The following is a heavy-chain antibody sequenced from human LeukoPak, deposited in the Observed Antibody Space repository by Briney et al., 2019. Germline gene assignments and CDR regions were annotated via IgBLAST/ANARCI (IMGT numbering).Heavy chain of an antibody. CDR1: GFILSSYE. J-gene: IGHJ6*02. D-gene: IGHD3-10*01. CDR3: ARGSDGRGDTYYYYYAMDV. CDR2: ISPTESTI. Sequence: GESLRLSWAASGFILSSYEIRWVSHAAGEGPEWVSYISPTESTIYYADSVKGRLTVSRDNAKNSLYLQMNTMRADDTAVYYCARGSDGRGDTYYYYYAMDVWGQGTTVTVSS. V-gene: IGHV3-48*03.